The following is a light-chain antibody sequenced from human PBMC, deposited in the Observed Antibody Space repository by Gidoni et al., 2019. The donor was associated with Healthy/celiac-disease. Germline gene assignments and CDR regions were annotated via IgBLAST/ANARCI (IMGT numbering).Light chain of an antibody. CDR3: AACDDSLNGPV. CDR1: SSNIGSNT. CDR2: SNN. Sequence: QSVLTQPPSASGTPGQRVTISCAGSSSNIGSNTVNWYQQLPGTAPNLLIYSNNQRPSGVPDRFSGSKSGTSASLAISGLHAEYEADYYCAACDDSLNGPVFGTGTKVTVL. J-gene: IGLJ1*01. V-gene: IGLV1-44*01.